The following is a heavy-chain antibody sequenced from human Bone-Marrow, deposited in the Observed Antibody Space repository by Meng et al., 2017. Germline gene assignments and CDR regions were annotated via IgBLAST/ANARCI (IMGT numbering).Heavy chain of an antibody. Sequence: ASVKVSCKASGYTFINYGISWLRQAPGQGPEWMGIINPSGGSTSYAQKFQGRVTMTRDTSTSTVYMELSSLRSEDTAVYYCARAFPPGQEGYCSGGSCYSYGYWGQGTLVTVSS. CDR3: ARAFPPGQEGYCSGGSCYSYGY. D-gene: IGHD2-15*01. V-gene: IGHV1-46*01. CDR2: INPSGGST. J-gene: IGHJ4*02. CDR1: GYTFINYG.